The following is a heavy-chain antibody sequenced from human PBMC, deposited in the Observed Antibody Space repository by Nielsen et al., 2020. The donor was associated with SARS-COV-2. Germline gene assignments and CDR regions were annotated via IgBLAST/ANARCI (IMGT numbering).Heavy chain of an antibody. CDR3: ARDRRRRDGYNRPWYNWFDP. J-gene: IGHJ5*02. Sequence: SETLSLTCAVYGGSFSGYYWSWIRQPPGKGLEWIGEINHSGSTNYNPSLKSRVTISVDTSKNQFSLKLSSVTAAATAVYYCARDRRRRDGYNRPWYNWFDPWGQGTLVTVSS. V-gene: IGHV4-34*01. CDR1: GGSFSGYY. D-gene: IGHD5-24*01. CDR2: INHSGST.